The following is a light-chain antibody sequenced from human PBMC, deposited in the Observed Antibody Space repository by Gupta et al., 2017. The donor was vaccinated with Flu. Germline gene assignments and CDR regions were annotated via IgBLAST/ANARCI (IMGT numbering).Light chain of an antibody. J-gene: IGKJ1*01. CDR1: QSINSW. CDR2: KAS. Sequence: DIQMTQSPSTLSASVGDRVTISCRASQSINSWLAWYQQKPGKAPKLLIRKASSLESGVPSRFSGSGSGTEFSLTISSLQPDDFATYYCLQYDTLWTFGQGTKVEIK. V-gene: IGKV1-5*03. CDR3: LQYDTLWT.